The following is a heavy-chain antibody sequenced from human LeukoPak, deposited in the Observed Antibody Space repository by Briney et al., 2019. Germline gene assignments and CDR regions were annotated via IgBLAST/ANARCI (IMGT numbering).Heavy chain of an antibody. CDR3: ARDRIVVVPAAYYFQH. CDR2: IRYDGSNK. J-gene: IGHJ1*01. D-gene: IGHD2-2*01. V-gene: IGHV3-30*02. CDR1: GFTFSSYG. Sequence: GGSLRLSCAASGFTFSSYGMHWVRQAPGKGLEWVAFIRYDGSNKYYADSVKGRFTISRDNSKNTLYLQMNSLRAEDTAVYYCARDRIVVVPAAYYFQHWGQGTLVTVSS.